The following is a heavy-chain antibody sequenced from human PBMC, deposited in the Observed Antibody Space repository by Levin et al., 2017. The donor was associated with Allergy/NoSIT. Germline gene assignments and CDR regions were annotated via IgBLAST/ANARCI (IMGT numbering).Heavy chain of an antibody. J-gene: IGHJ4*02. V-gene: IGHV4-30-4*01. CDR1: GGSINSGDYF. CDR3: ARVPDTAMVPIDY. CDR2: IYYSGST. D-gene: IGHD5-18*01. Sequence: SETLSLTCTVSGGSINSGDYFWSWIRQPPGKGLEWIGYIYYSGSTYYNPSLKSRVTISIDTSKNQFSLRLSSVTAADTAVYYCARVPDTAMVPIDYWGQGTLVTVSS.